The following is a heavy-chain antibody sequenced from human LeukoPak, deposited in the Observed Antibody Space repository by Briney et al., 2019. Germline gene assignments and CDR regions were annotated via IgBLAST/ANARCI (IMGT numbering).Heavy chain of an antibody. J-gene: IGHJ2*01. CDR3: ARDRTGTRYWYFDL. V-gene: IGHV1-69*06. Sequence: ASVKVSCKASGGTFSSYAISWVRQAPGQGLEWMGGIIPIFGTANYAQKFQGRVTITADKSTSTAYMELSSLRSEDTAVYYCARDRTGTRYWYFDLCGRGTLVTVSS. CDR1: GGTFSSYA. D-gene: IGHD1-1*01. CDR2: IIPIFGTA.